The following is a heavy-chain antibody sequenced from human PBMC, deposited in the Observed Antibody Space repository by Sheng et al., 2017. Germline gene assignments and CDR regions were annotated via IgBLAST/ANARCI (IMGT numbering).Heavy chain of an antibody. CDR3: ARVSDGYDKAGDAFDI. CDR1: GFTVSSNY. V-gene: IGHV3-66*01. D-gene: IGHD2-21*01. Sequence: EVQLVESGGGLVQPGGSLRLSCAASGFTVSSNYMSWVRQAPGKGLEWVSVIYSGGSTYYADSVKGRFTISRDNSKNTLYLQMNSLRAEDTAVYYCARVSDGYDKAGDAFDIWGQGTMVTVSS. J-gene: IGHJ3*02. CDR2: IYSGGST.